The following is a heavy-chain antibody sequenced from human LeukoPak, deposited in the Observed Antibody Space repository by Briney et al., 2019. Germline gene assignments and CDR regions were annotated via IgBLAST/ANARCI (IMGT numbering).Heavy chain of an antibody. V-gene: IGHV3-49*03. D-gene: IGHD4/OR15-4a*01. CDR1: GFNFGDYA. J-gene: IGHJ4*02. CDR2: IRSKIYGGAT. CDR3: AKGQLTYSGY. Sequence: GGSLRLSCTASGFNFGDYAMTWFRQVPGKGLEWVGFIRSKIYGGATEYAASVRGRFTISRDDSKNTLYLQMNSLRAEDTAVYYCAKGQLTYSGYWGQGTLVTVSS.